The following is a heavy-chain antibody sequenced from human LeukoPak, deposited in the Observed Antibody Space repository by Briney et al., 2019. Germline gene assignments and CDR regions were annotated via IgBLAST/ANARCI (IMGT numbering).Heavy chain of an antibody. J-gene: IGHJ4*02. CDR3: ARDLGWSSIAARLKFDY. CDR1: GFTFGSYG. CDR2: IRSDGSNK. Sequence: GGSLRLSCAASGFTFGSYGMHWVRQAPGKGLEWVTFIRSDGSNKYYADSVKGRFTISRDNSKNTLYLQMNTLIADDTAVYYCARDLGWSSIAARLKFDYWGQGTLVTVSS. D-gene: IGHD6-6*01. V-gene: IGHV3-30*02.